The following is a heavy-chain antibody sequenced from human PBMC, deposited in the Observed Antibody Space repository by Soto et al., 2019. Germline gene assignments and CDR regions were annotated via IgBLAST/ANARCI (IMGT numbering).Heavy chain of an antibody. CDR1: GFTFSSYG. V-gene: IGHV3-30*18. D-gene: IGHD3-22*01. J-gene: IGHJ4*02. CDR2: ISYDGSNK. Sequence: PGGSLRLSCAASGFTFSSYGMHWVRQAPGKGLEWVAVISYDGSNKYYADSVKGRFTISRDNSKNTLYLQMNSLRAEDTAVYYCAKDRQGHYYDSSGYIDYWGQGTLVTVSS. CDR3: AKDRQGHYYDSSGYIDY.